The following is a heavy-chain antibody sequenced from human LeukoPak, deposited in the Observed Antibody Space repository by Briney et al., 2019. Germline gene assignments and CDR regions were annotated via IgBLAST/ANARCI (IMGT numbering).Heavy chain of an antibody. CDR2: INPSGGST. D-gene: IGHD2-2*01. CDR1: GYTFTSYY. Sequence: ASVKVSCKASGYTFTSYYMHWVRQASGQGLEWMGIINPSGGSTSYAQKFQGRVTMTRDMSTSTVYMELSSLRSEDTAVYYCARITTRTKIFDYWGQGTLVTVSS. CDR3: ARITTRTKIFDY. V-gene: IGHV1-46*01. J-gene: IGHJ4*02.